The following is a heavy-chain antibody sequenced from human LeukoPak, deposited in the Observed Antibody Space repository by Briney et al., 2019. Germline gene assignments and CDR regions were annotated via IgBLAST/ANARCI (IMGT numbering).Heavy chain of an antibody. V-gene: IGHV1-69*05. CDR1: GRTFSSYA. CDR3: ARVASYSSGWYHGY. D-gene: IGHD6-19*01. J-gene: IGHJ4*02. CDR2: IIPIFGTA. Sequence: SVKVSCKASGRTFSSYAISWVRQAPGQALEWMGGIIPIFGTANYAQKFQGRLTITTDESTSTAYMELSSLRSEDTAVYYCARVASYSSGWYHGYWGQGTLVTVSS.